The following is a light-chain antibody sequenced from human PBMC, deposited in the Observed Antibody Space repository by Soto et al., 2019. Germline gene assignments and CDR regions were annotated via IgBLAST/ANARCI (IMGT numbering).Light chain of an antibody. CDR1: SGDVGSYNL. J-gene: IGLJ1*01. Sequence: SVLTQPASVSGSPGQSITIPCTGTSGDVGSYNLVSWYQQHPGKAPKLLIYEVTERPSGVSNRFSGSKSGSTASLTISGLQPDDEADYYYCSYAGNSEVFGTGTKVTVL. CDR2: EVT. V-gene: IGLV2-23*02. CDR3: CSYAGNSEV.